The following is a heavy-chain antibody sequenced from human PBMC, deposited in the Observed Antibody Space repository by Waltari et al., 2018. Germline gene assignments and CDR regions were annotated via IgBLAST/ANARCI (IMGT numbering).Heavy chain of an antibody. J-gene: IGHJ3*02. CDR1: GDSLGTHY. Sequence: QVQLRESGPGLVKSSATLSLTCSVSGDSLGTHYWSWIRQSPGKGLEWIGYVQSSGSTDYNPSFRGRVTMSADASKNQFSLTLKSLTAADTATYFCARALWRVGTRGDFFDIWGRGTTVTVS. V-gene: IGHV4-59*11. D-gene: IGHD1-7*01. CDR3: ARALWRVGTRGDFFDI. CDR2: VQSSGST.